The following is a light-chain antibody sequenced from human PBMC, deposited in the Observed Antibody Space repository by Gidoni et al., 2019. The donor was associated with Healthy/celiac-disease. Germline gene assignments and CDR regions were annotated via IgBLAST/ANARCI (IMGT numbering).Light chain of an antibody. Sequence: EIVLTQSPGTLSLSPGERATLSCRASQSVSSSYLAWYQQKPGQAPRLLIYGASSRATGIPDRFSGSGSGTDFTLTISRLEPEDFAVYYCQQYGSSSLWTFXXXTKVEIK. CDR2: GAS. CDR1: QSVSSSY. CDR3: QQYGSSSLWT. J-gene: IGKJ1*01. V-gene: IGKV3-20*01.